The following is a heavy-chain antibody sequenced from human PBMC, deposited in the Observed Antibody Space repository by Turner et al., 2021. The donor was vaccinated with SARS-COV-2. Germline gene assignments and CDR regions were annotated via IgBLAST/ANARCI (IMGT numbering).Heavy chain of an antibody. J-gene: IGHJ4*02. CDR1: GFTFDDYA. CDR2: ISWNSGSI. Sequence: EVRLVESGGGLVQPGRSLRLSCAASGFTFDDYAMHWVRQAPGKGLEWVSGISWNSGSIVYADSVKGRFTISRDNAKNSLYLQMNSLRAEDTALYYCAKGPPIGWDSSWLGYWGQGTLVTVSS. D-gene: IGHD6-13*01. V-gene: IGHV3-9*01. CDR3: AKGPPIGWDSSWLGY.